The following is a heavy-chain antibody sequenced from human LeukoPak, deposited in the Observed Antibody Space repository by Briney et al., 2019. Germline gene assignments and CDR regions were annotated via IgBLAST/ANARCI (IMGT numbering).Heavy chain of an antibody. CDR1: GYPFTDYY. V-gene: IGHV1-2*02. CDR2: INPNSGDT. Sequence: ASVKVSCKASGYPFTDYYIHWVRQAPGQGFEWMGWINPNSGDTNSAQRFQGRVTMTRDTSISTLYMELSRLRSDDTAVYYCARLIVVVPAAIHAFDIWGKGTLVTVSS. D-gene: IGHD2-2*01. J-gene: IGHJ3*02. CDR3: ARLIVVVPAAIHAFDI.